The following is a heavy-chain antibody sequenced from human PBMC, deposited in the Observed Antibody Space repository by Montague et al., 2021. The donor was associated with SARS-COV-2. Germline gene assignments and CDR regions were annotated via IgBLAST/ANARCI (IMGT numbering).Heavy chain of an antibody. D-gene: IGHD3-10*01. Sequence: SETLSLTCTVSGGSISSDYWSWIRQPARKGLELIWRIYTSATTNYNPSLKSRVTMSVDTSKNQFSLKLSSVTAADTAVYDCSGGSGIMNFYYSGMDVWGQGTPVTVSS. CDR1: GGSISSDY. V-gene: IGHV4-4*07. J-gene: IGHJ6*02. CDR3: SGGSGIMNFYYSGMDV. CDR2: IYTSATT.